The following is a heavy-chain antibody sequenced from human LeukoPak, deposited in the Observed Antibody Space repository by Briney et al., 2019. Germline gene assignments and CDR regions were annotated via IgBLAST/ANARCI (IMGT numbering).Heavy chain of an antibody. Sequence: ASVKVSCKASGYTFTGYYMHWVRQAPGQGLEWMGWISPNSGGTNYAQKFQGWVTMTRDMSISTAYMELSRLRSDDTAVYYCARDEGSSSWYYYFDYWGQGTLVTVSS. D-gene: IGHD6-13*01. CDR3: ARDEGSSSWYYYFDY. J-gene: IGHJ4*02. CDR1: GYTFTGYY. CDR2: ISPNSGGT. V-gene: IGHV1-2*04.